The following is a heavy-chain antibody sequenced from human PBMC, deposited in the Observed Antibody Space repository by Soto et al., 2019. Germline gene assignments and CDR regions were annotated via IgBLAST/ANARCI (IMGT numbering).Heavy chain of an antibody. CDR2: ISGSGGST. V-gene: IGHV3-23*01. CDR1: RFTFSSYG. Sequence: GSLRLSCVASRFTFSSYGMNWVRQAPGKGLEWVSYISGSGGSTYYADSVKGRFTISRDNSRNTLYLQMNSLRAEDTAVYYCAKSPGSGWAYYYYGMDVWGQGTTVTVSS. D-gene: IGHD6-19*01. J-gene: IGHJ6*02. CDR3: AKSPGSGWAYYYYGMDV.